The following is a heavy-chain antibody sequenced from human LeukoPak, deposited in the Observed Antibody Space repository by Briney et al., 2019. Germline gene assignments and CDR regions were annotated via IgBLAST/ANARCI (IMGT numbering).Heavy chain of an antibody. J-gene: IGHJ4*02. D-gene: IGHD3-22*01. CDR3: ARGLQYYYDSSGYLKYYFDY. V-gene: IGHV3-23*01. CDR2: ISGSGGST. Sequence: GGSLRLSCAASGFTFSSYAMSWVRQAPGKGLEWVSAISGSGGSTYYADSVKGRFTISRDNSKNTLYLQMTSLRAEDTAVYYCARGLQYYYDSSGYLKYYFDYWGQGTLVTVSS. CDR1: GFTFSSYA.